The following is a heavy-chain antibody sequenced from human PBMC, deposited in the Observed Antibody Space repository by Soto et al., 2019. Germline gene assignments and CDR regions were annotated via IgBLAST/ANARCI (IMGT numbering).Heavy chain of an antibody. D-gene: IGHD2-21*01. J-gene: IGHJ4*02. Sequence: LRLSCAPSESTLSNVWMSWVRQAPGKGLEWVGRVKRQIDGATTDYAAPVKGRFTISRDDSKNTVYLQMNSLRAEDTAVYYCTTDPIRDYWGLGTLVTVSS. V-gene: IGHV3-15*01. CDR1: ESTLSNVW. CDR3: TTDPIRDY. CDR2: VKRQIDGATT.